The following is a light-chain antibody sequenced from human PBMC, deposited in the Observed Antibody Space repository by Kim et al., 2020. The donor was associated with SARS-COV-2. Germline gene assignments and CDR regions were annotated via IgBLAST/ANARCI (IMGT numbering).Light chain of an antibody. CDR2: GKD. J-gene: IGLJ2*01. V-gene: IGLV3-19*01. CDR1: SLRLYY. CDR3: NSRDNSGYYVV. Sequence: SSELTQDPAVSVALGQTVTITCQGDSLRLYYASWYQQKPGQAPQLVIYGKDSRPSGIPERFSGSSSGNTASLTITGAQAEDEADYYCNSRDNSGYYVVFGGGTQLTVL.